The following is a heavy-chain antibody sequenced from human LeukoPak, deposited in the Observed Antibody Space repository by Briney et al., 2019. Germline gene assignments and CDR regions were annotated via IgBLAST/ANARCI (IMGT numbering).Heavy chain of an antibody. D-gene: IGHD2-2*01. J-gene: IGHJ6*02. CDR2: ISPYNANT. V-gene: IGHV1-18*01. CDR1: GYTFTTYG. Sequence: GASVKVSCNTSGYTFTTYGISWVRQAPGQGLEWMGWISPYNANTNYAQKLQGRVTMTTDTSTSTAYMELRSLRSDDTAVYYCARDLGYHLLTNYYYYGMDVWGQGTTVTVSS. CDR3: ARDLGYHLLTNYYYYGMDV.